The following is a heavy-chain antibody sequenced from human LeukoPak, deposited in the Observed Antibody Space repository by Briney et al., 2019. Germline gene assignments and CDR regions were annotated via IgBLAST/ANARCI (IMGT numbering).Heavy chain of an antibody. V-gene: IGHV4-38-2*02. CDR3: ARDMNPTHYFDY. CDR1: GYSISSGYY. J-gene: IGHJ4*02. D-gene: IGHD3-16*01. Sequence: PSETLSLTCNVSGYSISSGYYWAWIRQAPGKGLEWIGSIYHSGYTHYNPSLKGRVTISVDPSKNDFSLKLSSVAAADTAIYYCARDMNPTHYFDYWGQGTLVTVSS. CDR2: IYHSGYT.